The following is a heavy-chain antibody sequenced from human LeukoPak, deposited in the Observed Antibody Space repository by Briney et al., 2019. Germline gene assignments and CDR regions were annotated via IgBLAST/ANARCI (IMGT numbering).Heavy chain of an antibody. CDR3: ARLYWDGDYSPFDY. CDR2: IYYSGST. J-gene: IGHJ4*02. CDR1: GGSISSYY. Sequence: PSETLSLTCTVSGGSISSYYWSWIRQPPGKGLEWIGYIYYSGSTNYNPSLKSRVTISVDTSKNQFSLKLSSVTAADTAVYYCARLYWDGDYSPFDYWGQGTLVTVSS. V-gene: IGHV4-59*08. D-gene: IGHD4-17*01.